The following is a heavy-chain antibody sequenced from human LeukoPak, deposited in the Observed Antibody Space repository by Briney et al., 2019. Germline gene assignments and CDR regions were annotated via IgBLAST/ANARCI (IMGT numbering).Heavy chain of an antibody. V-gene: IGHV3-43*02. J-gene: IGHJ6*02. Sequence: PGGSLRLSCAASGFTFNSYGMHWVRQAPGKGLEWVSLISWDGGSTYYADSVKGRFTISRDNSKTSLYLQMNSLRTEDTALYYCAKEGGYCSSTSCQPPYYYGMDVWGQGTTVTVSS. CDR1: GFTFNSYG. CDR3: AKEGGYCSSTSCQPPYYYGMDV. D-gene: IGHD2-2*03. CDR2: ISWDGGST.